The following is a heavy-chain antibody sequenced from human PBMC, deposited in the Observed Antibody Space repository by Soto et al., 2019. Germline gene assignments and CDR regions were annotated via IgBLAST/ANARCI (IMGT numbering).Heavy chain of an antibody. Sequence: EVQLVESGGGLVQPGGSLRISCAASGLTVSTNYMSWVRQAPGKGLEWVSIIYYGGTTYYADSVKGRFTISRDDSKNTLYLQMHSLRAEDKAVSYCARDYDTSRGDWAYYGIDVWGQGTTVPVSS. CDR2: IYYGGTT. D-gene: IGHD3-9*01. CDR3: ARDYDTSRGDWAYYGIDV. CDR1: GLTVSTNY. J-gene: IGHJ6*02. V-gene: IGHV3-66*01.